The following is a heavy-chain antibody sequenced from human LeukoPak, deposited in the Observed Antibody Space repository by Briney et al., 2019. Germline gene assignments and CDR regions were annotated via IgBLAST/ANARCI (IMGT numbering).Heavy chain of an antibody. J-gene: IGHJ5*02. V-gene: IGHV3-33*01. CDR3: ARDAAGGYSRGWFDP. Sequence: GGSLRLSCAASGFTFSSYGMHWVRQAPGKGLEWVAVIWYDGSNKYYADSVKGRFTISRDNSKNTLYLQMNSLRAEDTAVYYCARDAAGGYSRGWFDPWGQGILVTVSS. D-gene: IGHD6-13*01. CDR2: IWYDGSNK. CDR1: GFTFSSYG.